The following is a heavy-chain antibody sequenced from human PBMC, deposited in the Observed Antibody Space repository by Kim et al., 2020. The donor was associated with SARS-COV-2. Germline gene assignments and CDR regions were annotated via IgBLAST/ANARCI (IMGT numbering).Heavy chain of an antibody. Sequence: ADSVEGRFTITRDNAKNTLYLQRNSLRAEDTALYDCARRAVDSSGTYYFDYWGQGTLITVSS. CDR3: ARRAVDSSGTYYFDY. V-gene: IGHV3-74*01. J-gene: IGHJ4*02. D-gene: IGHD3-22*01.